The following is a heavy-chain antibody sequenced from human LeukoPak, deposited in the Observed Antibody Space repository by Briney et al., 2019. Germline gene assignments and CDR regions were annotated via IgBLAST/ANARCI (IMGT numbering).Heavy chain of an antibody. J-gene: IGHJ6*02. CDR2: ISDSGGST. D-gene: IGHD3-10*01. CDR3: AKSMVRGVYSYYYYGMDV. CDR1: GFTFSSYA. V-gene: IGHV3-23*01. Sequence: GGSLRLSCAASGFTFSSYAMSWVRQAPGKGLEWVSGISDSGGSTYYADSVKGRFTISRDNSKNTLYLQMNSLRAEDTAVYYCAKSMVRGVYSYYYYGMDVWGQGTTVTVSS.